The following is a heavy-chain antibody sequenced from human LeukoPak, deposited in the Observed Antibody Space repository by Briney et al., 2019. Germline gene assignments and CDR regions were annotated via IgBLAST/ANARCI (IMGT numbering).Heavy chain of an antibody. CDR2: IYSDGST. D-gene: IGHD3-22*01. J-gene: IGHJ6*02. Sequence: PGGSLRLSCAASGFTVSSNYMSWVRQAQGKGLEWVSVIYSDGSTYYADSVKGRFTISRDNSKNTLYLQMNNLRAEDTAVYYCARRLVISAYYYGMDVWGQGTTVTVSS. V-gene: IGHV3-66*01. CDR3: ARRLVISAYYYGMDV. CDR1: GFTVSSNY.